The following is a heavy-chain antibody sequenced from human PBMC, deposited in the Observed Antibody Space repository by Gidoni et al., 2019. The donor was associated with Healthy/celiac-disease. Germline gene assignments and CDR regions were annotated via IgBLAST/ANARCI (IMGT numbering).Heavy chain of an antibody. J-gene: IGHJ4*02. V-gene: IGHV3-23*02. Sequence: FTISRDNSKNTLYLQMNSLRAEDTAVYYCAKLRLSRSYSMRNKNFDYWGQGTLVTVSS. CDR3: AKLRLSRSYSMRNKNFDY. D-gene: IGHD1-26*01.